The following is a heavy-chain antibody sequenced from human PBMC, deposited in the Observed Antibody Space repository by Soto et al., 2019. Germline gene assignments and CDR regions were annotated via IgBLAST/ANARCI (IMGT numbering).Heavy chain of an antibody. CDR1: GFTFSSYS. D-gene: IGHD6-19*01. Sequence: PGGSLRLSCAASGFTFSSYSMNWVRQAPGKGLEWVSYISSSSSTIYYADSVKGRFTISRDNAKNSLYLQMNSLRAEDTAVYYCARDRRIAVAGEIDYWGQGTLVTVSS. CDR2: ISSSSSTI. V-gene: IGHV3-48*01. CDR3: ARDRRIAVAGEIDY. J-gene: IGHJ4*02.